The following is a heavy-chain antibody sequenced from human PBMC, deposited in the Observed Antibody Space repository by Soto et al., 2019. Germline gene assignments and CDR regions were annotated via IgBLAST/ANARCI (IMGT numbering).Heavy chain of an antibody. CDR2: IFSNDEK. V-gene: IGHV2-26*01. CDR1: GFSLSNARMG. D-gene: IGHD3-3*01. Sequence: QVTLKESGPVLVKPTETLTLTCTVSGFSLSNARMGVSWIRQPPGKALEWLAHIFSNDEKSYSTSLKSRLTISKDTSKSQVVLTMTNMDPVDTAPYYCARTAKDYDFWSGYYKGSGRDYSYGMDVWGQGTTVTVSS. J-gene: IGHJ6*02. CDR3: ARTAKDYDFWSGYYKGSGRDYSYGMDV.